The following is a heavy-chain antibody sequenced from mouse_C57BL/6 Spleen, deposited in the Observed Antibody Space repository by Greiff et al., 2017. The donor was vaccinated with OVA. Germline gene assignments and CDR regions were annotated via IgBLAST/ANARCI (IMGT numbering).Heavy chain of an antibody. D-gene: IGHD1-1*01. V-gene: IGHV1-81*01. CDR2: IYPRSGNT. CDR1: GYTFTSYG. CDR3: AEGITTVVAPYFDY. Sequence: VQLVESGAELARPGASVKLSCKASGYTFTSYGISWVKQRTGQGLEWIGEIYPRSGNTYYNEKFKGKATLTADKSSSTAYMELRSLTSEDSAVYFCAEGITTVVAPYFDYWGQGTTLTVSS. J-gene: IGHJ2*01.